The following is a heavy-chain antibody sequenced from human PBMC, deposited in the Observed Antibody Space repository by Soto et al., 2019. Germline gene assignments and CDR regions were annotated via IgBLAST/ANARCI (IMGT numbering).Heavy chain of an antibody. CDR2: INPASGKT. CDR1: GYTFTDYS. CDR3: ARDLWLGESFRYYFDY. V-gene: IGHV1-3*01. Sequence: QVQLVQSGAEVKKPGASVRVSRKASGYTFTDYSLQWVRQAPGQRLEWMGWINPASGKTKYSQKFQGRVTITRDTSASTAYMELSSLTSEDTALYYCARDLWLGESFRYYFDYWAQGTLVTVSS. D-gene: IGHD3-10*01. J-gene: IGHJ4*01.